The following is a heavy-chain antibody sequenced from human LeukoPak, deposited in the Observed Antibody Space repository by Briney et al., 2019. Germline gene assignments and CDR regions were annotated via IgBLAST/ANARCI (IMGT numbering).Heavy chain of an antibody. J-gene: IGHJ6*03. V-gene: IGHV3-74*01. CDR1: GFTFSSYW. CDR2: INSDGSST. CDR3: AKGSKAVVFTRDHYMDV. D-gene: IGHD3-22*01. Sequence: GGSLRLSCAASGFTFSSYWMHWVRQAPGKGLAWVSRINSDGSSTSYADSVKGRFTISRDNSKSTLYLQMNSLRAEDTAVYYCAKGSKAVVFTRDHYMDVWGKGTTVTFSS.